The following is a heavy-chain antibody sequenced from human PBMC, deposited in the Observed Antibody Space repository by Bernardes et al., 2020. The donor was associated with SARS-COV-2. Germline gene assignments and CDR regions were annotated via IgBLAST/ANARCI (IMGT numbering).Heavy chain of an antibody. CDR2: ISGGGGTI. Sequence: GGSLRLSCAASGFTFSDYYMSWIRQAPGKGLEWVSYISGGGGTIYYADSVKGRFTISRDNAKKSLYLQMSSLRAEDSAVYFCARDREGVVPAPILGLGPYYSYYAMDVWGQGTTVTVSS. J-gene: IGHJ6*02. CDR3: ARDREGVVPAPILGLGPYYSYYAMDV. V-gene: IGHV3-11*01. CDR1: GFTFSDYY. D-gene: IGHD2-2*02.